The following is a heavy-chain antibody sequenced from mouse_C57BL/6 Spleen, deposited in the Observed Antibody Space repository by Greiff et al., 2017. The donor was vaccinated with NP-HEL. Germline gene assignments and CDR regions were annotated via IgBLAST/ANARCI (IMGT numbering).Heavy chain of an antibody. V-gene: IGHV1-81*01. CDR3: ARIYYGSLSYAMDY. CDR1: GYTFTSYG. CDR2: IYPRSGNT. Sequence: QVQLQQSGAELARPGASVKLSCKASGYTFTSYGISWVKQRTGQGLEWIGEIYPRSGNTYYNEKFKGKATLTADKSSSTAYMELHSLTSEDSAVYFYARIYYGSLSYAMDYWGQGTSVTVSS. D-gene: IGHD2-1*01. J-gene: IGHJ4*01.